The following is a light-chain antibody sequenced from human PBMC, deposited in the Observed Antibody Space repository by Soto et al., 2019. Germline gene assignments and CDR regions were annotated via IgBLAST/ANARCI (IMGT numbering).Light chain of an antibody. CDR3: QQYAYSPLS. CDR1: QNVGRNY. V-gene: IGKV3-20*01. Sequence: EIVLTQSPGTLSLSPGERATISCRASQNVGRNYLAWFQQRPGQAPRLLIFGASSRATGTPDRISGSGSGTDFTLTINRLEPDDLAVYYCQQYAYSPLSFGAGTKVEFK. J-gene: IGKJ4*01. CDR2: GAS.